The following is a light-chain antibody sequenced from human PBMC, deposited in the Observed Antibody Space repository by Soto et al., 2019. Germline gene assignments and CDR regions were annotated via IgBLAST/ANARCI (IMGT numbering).Light chain of an antibody. CDR1: QSVSSSY. V-gene: IGKV3-20*01. Sequence: EIVLTQSPATLSVSPGERATLSCRASQSVSSSYLAWYQQKPGQAPRLLIFGASSRATGIPDRFSGSGSGTDFTLTINRLEPEDFAVYYCQQYGSSPTWTFGQGTKVDIK. CDR3: QQYGSSPTWT. CDR2: GAS. J-gene: IGKJ1*01.